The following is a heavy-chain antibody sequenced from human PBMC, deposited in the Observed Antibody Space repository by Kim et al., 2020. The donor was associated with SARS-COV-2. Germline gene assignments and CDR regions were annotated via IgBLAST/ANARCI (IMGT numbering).Heavy chain of an antibody. CDR1: GFTFSSYS. Sequence: GGSLRLSCAASGFTFSSYSMNWVRQAPGKGLEWVSSISSSSSYIYYADSVKGRFTISRDNAKNSLYLQMNSLRAEDTAVYYCARGEGGSGSFFDYWGQGTLVTVSS. D-gene: IGHD3-10*01. J-gene: IGHJ4*02. V-gene: IGHV3-21*01. CDR3: ARGEGGSGSFFDY. CDR2: ISSSSSYI.